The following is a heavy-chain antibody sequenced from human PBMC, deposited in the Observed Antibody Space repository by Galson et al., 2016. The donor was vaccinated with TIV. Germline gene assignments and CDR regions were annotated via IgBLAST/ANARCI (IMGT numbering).Heavy chain of an antibody. J-gene: IGHJ4*02. V-gene: IGHV4-34*01. CDR2: INHSGAT. CDR1: GGSFSGYY. Sequence: SETLSLTCSVYGGSFSGYYWNWIRQLPGKGLEWIGQINHSGATNYNPSLESRVTMSLDTSKNQFSLSLSSVTAADTAVYYCARLMYFDMLSGYTRAFDYWGQGTLVTVSS. D-gene: IGHD3-9*01. CDR3: ARLMYFDMLSGYTRAFDY.